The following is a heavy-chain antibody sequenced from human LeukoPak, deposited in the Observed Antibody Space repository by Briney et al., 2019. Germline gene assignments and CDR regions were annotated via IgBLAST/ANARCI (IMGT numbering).Heavy chain of an antibody. CDR2: ISAGDTT. CDR3: ARDTPAAGTRYSDN. D-gene: IGHD6-13*01. CDR1: GFTVTINS. V-gene: IGHV3-66*01. J-gene: IGHJ4*02. Sequence: GGSLRLSCAASGFTVTINSMSWVRQAPGKGLEWVSFISAGDTTYYADSVRGRFAICRDDSKNTVYLQINSLRAEDTAVYYCARDTPAAGTRYSDNWGQGTLVTVSS.